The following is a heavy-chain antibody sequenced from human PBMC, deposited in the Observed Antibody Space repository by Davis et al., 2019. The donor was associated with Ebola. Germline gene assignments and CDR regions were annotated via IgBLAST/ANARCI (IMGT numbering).Heavy chain of an antibody. CDR1: GGTFSSYT. CDR3: ASGDGSSWYEYYFDY. V-gene: IGHV1-69*02. J-gene: IGHJ4*02. D-gene: IGHD6-13*01. CDR2: IIPILGIA. Sequence: AASVKVSCKASGGTFSSYTISWVRQAPGQGLEWMGRIIPILGIANYAQKFQGRVTITADKSTSTAYMELSSLRSEDTAVYYCASGDGSSWYEYYFDYWGQGTLVTVSS.